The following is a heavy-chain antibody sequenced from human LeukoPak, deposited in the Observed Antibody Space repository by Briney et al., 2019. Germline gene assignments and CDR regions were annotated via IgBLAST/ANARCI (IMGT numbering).Heavy chain of an antibody. V-gene: IGHV4-30-2*01. D-gene: IGHD1-26*01. CDR3: ARNLVGATEVYYFDY. Sequence: SETLSLTCTVSDGSISSGGYYWSWIRQPPGKGLEWIGYTYHSGSTYYNPSLKSRVTISVDRSKNQFSLKLSSVTAADTAVYYCARNLVGATEVYYFDYWGQGTLVTVSS. CDR1: DGSISSGGYY. CDR2: TYHSGST. J-gene: IGHJ4*02.